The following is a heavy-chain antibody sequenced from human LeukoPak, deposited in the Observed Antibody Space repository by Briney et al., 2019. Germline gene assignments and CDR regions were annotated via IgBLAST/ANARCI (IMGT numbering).Heavy chain of an antibody. CDR3: ARDYGSGSYYNANPPGDY. J-gene: IGHJ4*02. D-gene: IGHD3-10*01. CDR2: IWYDGSNK. Sequence: PGGSLRLSCAASGFTFSSYGMHWVRQAPGKGLEWVAVIWYDGSNKYYADSVKGRFTISRDNSKNTLYLQMNSLRAEDTAVYYCARDYGSGSYYNANPPGDYWGQGTLVTVSS. V-gene: IGHV3-33*01. CDR1: GFTFSSYG.